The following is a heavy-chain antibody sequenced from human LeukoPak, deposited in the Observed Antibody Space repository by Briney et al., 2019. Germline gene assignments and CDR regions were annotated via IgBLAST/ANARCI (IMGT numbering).Heavy chain of an antibody. V-gene: IGHV3-21*01. CDR1: GFTLSSHS. Sequence: PGESLRLSCAGSGFTLSSHSMNWVRQAPGKGLEWVSSISSSSSYIYYADSVKGRFTISRDNARNSLYLQMNSLRAEDTAVYYCARDTDQYCGRDCYVDYWGQGTLVTVSS. CDR2: ISSSSSYI. D-gene: IGHD2-21*02. J-gene: IGHJ4*02. CDR3: ARDTDQYCGRDCYVDY.